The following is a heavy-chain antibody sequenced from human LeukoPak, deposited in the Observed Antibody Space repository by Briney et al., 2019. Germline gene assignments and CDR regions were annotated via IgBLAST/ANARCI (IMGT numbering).Heavy chain of an antibody. Sequence: KPGGSLRLSCAASGFTFSDYYMTWIRQAPGKGLEWVSYISSSGTTIYYADSVKGRFTISRDNAENSLYLQMNSLRAEDTAVYYCARDGYDFWSGYYYFDYWGQGTLVTVSS. D-gene: IGHD3-3*01. CDR2: ISSSGTTI. CDR3: ARDGYDFWSGYYYFDY. CDR1: GFTFSDYY. V-gene: IGHV3-11*04. J-gene: IGHJ4*02.